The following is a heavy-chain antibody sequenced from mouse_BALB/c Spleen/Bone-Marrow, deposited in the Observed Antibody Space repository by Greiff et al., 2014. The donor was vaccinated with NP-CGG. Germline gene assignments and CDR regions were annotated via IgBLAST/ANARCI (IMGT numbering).Heavy chain of an antibody. CDR1: GFNIKDTY. CDR3: ARDLYGFAATFDY. D-gene: IGHD1-2*01. CDR2: IDPANGNT. J-gene: IGHJ2*01. Sequence: VQLQQSGAELVKPGASVKLSCTASGFNIKDTYMHWVKQRPEQGLEWIGRIDPANGNTKYDPKFQGKATITADTSSNTAYLRLRILASVGTAVYNCARDLYGFAATFDYGGQGTTLTVSS. V-gene: IGHV14-3*02.